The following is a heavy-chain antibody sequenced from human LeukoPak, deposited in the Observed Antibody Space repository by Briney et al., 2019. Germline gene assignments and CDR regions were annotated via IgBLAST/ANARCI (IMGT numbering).Heavy chain of an antibody. CDR3: ARDSTYYYGSGSSGPHYFDY. V-gene: IGHV3-30*01. CDR2: ISYDGGNT. J-gene: IGHJ4*02. Sequence: GGALRLSCAASGFTLSSYAMHWVREAPGKGLEGVAVISYDGGNTYYADSVKGRFTISRDNSKNTLYLQLNSLRAEDTAVYYCARDSTYYYGSGSSGPHYFDYGGQGTLVTVSS. D-gene: IGHD3-10*01. CDR1: GFTLSSYA.